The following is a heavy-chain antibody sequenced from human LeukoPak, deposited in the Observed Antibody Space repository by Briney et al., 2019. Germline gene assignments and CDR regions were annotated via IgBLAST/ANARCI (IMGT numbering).Heavy chain of an antibody. D-gene: IGHD3-16*01. CDR2: VQKDGSYE. CDR3: ANIPNSFGPDY. V-gene: IGHV3-30*02. Sequence: GGSLRLSCATSELSFSSHGMHWARQAPGKGLEWVAFVQKDGSYEKYADSVKGRFTISRDNSKNTLYLEMNTLRVEDTAVYYCANIPNSFGPDYWGQGSLVTVSS. J-gene: IGHJ4*02. CDR1: ELSFSSHG.